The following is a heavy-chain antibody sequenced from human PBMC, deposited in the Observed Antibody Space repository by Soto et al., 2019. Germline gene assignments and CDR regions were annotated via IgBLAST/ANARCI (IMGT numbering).Heavy chain of an antibody. D-gene: IGHD6-19*01. J-gene: IGHJ4*02. CDR2: INAGNGNT. V-gene: IGHV1-3*01. CDR3: ASDYGSNWRL. Sequence: QAHLVQSGAEVKMPGDSVQVSCKASGFVSTNHNFHWVRQAPGQSLEWMGRINAGNGNTQYSQNFQCRVTFTSDPSASTVFMELTNLRFEDRAMYYCASDYGSNWRLWGQGTLVSVSS. CDR1: GFVSTNHN.